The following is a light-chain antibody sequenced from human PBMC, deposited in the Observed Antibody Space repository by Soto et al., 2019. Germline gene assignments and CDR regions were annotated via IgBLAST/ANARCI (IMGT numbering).Light chain of an antibody. CDR3: LQDYNYPRT. Sequence: AIQMTQSPSSLSASVGDRITITCRASQGIRNDLGWYQQKPGKAPKLLIYAASSLQSGVPPRFSGSGSGTDFTLTISSLQPEDFATYYCLQDYNYPRTFGQGTKVEIK. V-gene: IGKV1-6*01. CDR2: AAS. CDR1: QGIRND. J-gene: IGKJ1*01.